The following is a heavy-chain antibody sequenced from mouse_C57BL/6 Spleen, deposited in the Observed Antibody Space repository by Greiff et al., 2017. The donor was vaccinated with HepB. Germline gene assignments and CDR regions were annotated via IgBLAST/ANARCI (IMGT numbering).Heavy chain of an antibody. D-gene: IGHD1-1*01. J-gene: IGHJ1*03. CDR3: ARFSSYGYFDV. CDR1: GFTFSSYA. V-gene: IGHV5-4*03. Sequence: DVKLVESGGGLVKPGGSLKLSCAASGFTFSSYAMSWVRQTPEKRLEWVATISDGGSYTYYPDNVKGRFTISRDNAKNNLYLQMSHLKSEDTAMYYCARFSSYGYFDVWGTGTTVTVSS. CDR2: ISDGGSYT.